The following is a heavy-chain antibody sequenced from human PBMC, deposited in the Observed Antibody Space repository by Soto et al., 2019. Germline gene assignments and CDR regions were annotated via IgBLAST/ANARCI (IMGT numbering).Heavy chain of an antibody. CDR2: IYYSGST. J-gene: IGHJ3*02. D-gene: IGHD3-22*01. V-gene: IGHV4-31*03. Sequence: QVQLQESGPGLVKPSQTLSLTCTVSGGSISSGGYYWSWIRQHPGKGLEWIGYIYYSGSTYYNQSLKSRVTISVDTSKNQFSLKLSSVTAADTAVYYCARYNNSGSHAFDIWGQGTMVTVSS. CDR3: ARYNNSGSHAFDI. CDR1: GGSISSGGYY.